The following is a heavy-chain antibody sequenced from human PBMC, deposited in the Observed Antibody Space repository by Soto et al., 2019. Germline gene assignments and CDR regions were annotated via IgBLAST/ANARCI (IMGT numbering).Heavy chain of an antibody. CDR1: GFTFSHYA. CDR2: ISSNVVTT. J-gene: IGHJ4*02. Sequence: GGSLRLSCVASGFTFSHYAMSWVRQAPGKGLEWVSAISSNVVTTYYVDSVKGRFTVSRDNSKSTLYLQLNNLRAEDTAVYYCANLDCSQLPDNFDYWGQGTLVTVSS. V-gene: IGHV3-23*01. D-gene: IGHD1-1*01. CDR3: ANLDCSQLPDNFDY.